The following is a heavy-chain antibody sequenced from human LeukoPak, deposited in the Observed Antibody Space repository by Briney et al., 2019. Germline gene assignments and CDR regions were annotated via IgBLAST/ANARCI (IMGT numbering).Heavy chain of an antibody. D-gene: IGHD2-15*01. Sequence: PSETLSLTSTVSGGSISSYYWSWIRPPPGKGLEWIGCIYYSGSTNYNPSLKSRVTISVDTSKNQFSLKLSSVTAADTAVYYCAGEAVMVAATQFDYWGQGTLVTVSS. J-gene: IGHJ4*02. CDR2: IYYSGST. V-gene: IGHV4-59*01. CDR3: AGEAVMVAATQFDY. CDR1: GGSISSYY.